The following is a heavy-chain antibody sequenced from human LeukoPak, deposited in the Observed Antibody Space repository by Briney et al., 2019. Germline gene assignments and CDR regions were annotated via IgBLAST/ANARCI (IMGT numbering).Heavy chain of an antibody. D-gene: IGHD4-11*01. Sequence: QPGRSLRLSCTASGFTFGDYAMSWVRQAPGKGLEWVGFIRSKAYGGTTEYAASVKGRFTISRDDSKSIAYLQMNSLRAEDTAVYYCAFESMTTVTFDYWGQGTLVTVSS. J-gene: IGHJ4*02. CDR3: AFESMTTVTFDY. CDR1: GFTFGDYA. V-gene: IGHV3-49*04. CDR2: IRSKAYGGTT.